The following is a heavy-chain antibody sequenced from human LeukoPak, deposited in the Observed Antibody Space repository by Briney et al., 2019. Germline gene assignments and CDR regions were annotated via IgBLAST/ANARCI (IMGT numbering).Heavy chain of an antibody. V-gene: IGHV4-39*01. CDR3: ARRANGMDV. J-gene: IGHJ6*02. CDR2: IYYSGST. Sequence: SETLSLTCTVSGGSISSSSYYWGWIRQPPGKGLEWIGSIYYSGSTYYSPSLKSRVTISVDTSKNQFSLKLSSVTAADTAVYYCARRANGMDVWGQGTTVTVSS. CDR1: GGSISSSSYY.